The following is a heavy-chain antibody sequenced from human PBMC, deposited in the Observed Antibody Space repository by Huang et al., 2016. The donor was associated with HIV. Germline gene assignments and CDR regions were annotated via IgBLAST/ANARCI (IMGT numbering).Heavy chain of an antibody. D-gene: IGHD6-13*01. Sequence: QVQLVQSGAEVKKPGASVTISCKASGFSILIYYIHWVRQAPGQGLEGMGRVNPSGGGADYAQKFKGRVTMTRDTSTRTLYMELSSLRSEDTAVYYCAREGITPSGTEVSGFDFWGQGTPVSVSS. V-gene: IGHV1-46*03. J-gene: IGHJ5*01. CDR2: VNPSGGGA. CDR1: GFSILIYY. CDR3: AREGITPSGTEVSGFDF.